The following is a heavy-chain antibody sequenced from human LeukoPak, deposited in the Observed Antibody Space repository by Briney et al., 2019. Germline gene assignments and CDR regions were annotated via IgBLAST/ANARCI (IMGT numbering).Heavy chain of an antibody. CDR3: ARGPMGFGEFPY. V-gene: IGHV4-39*07. CDR2: IYYSGST. CDR1: GGSISSSSYY. Sequence: SETLSLTCTVSGGSISSSSYYWGWIRQPPGKGLEWIGSIYYSGSTYYNPSLKSRVTMSVDTSKNQFSLKLSSVTAADTAVYYCARGPMGFGEFPYWGQGTLVTVSS. J-gene: IGHJ4*02. D-gene: IGHD3-10*01.